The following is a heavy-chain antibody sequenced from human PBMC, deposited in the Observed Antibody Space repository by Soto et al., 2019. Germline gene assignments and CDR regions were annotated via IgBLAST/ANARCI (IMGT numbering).Heavy chain of an antibody. CDR1: GFTFSNYW. J-gene: IGHJ6*02. D-gene: IGHD5-18*01. CDR2: IKKDGSDK. Sequence: EVQVVESGGGLVQPGGSLKLSCVASGFTFSNYWMSWVRQAPGKGLEWVANIKKDGSDKNYVDSVEGRFSIFRDNAKNSLHLQMSVLRAEDTAVYYCARDLGTALVGFDYGMDVWGQGTTVTVSS. V-gene: IGHV3-7*01. CDR3: ARDLGTALVGFDYGMDV.